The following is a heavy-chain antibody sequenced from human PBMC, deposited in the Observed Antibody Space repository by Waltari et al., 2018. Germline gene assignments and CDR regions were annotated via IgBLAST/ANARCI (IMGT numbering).Heavy chain of an antibody. V-gene: IGHV4-34*01. CDR2: INHSGST. D-gene: IGHD6-25*01. CDR3: AREDRVPTFSNSGY. J-gene: IGHJ4*02. Sequence: QVQLQQWGAGLLKPSETLSLTCAVYGGSFSGYYWSWIRQPPGKGLEWIGEINHSGSTNYNPSLKSRVAIFVDTSKNQFSLRLTSVIAADTAVYYCAREDRVPTFSNSGYWGQGTLVTVSS. CDR1: GGSFSGYY.